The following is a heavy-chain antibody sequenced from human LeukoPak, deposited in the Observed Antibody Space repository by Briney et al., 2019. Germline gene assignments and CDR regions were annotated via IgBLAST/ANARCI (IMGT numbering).Heavy chain of an antibody. CDR1: GYTFTSYY. V-gene: IGHV1-2*02. CDR2: INPNSGGT. J-gene: IGHJ6*03. Sequence: ASVKVSCKASGYTFTSYYMHWVRQAPGQGLEWMGWINPNSGGTNYAQKFQGRVTMTRDTSISTAYMELSRLRSDDTAVYYCARDPQAAAGHYYYYYMDVWGKGTTVTVSS. D-gene: IGHD6-13*01. CDR3: ARDPQAAAGHYYYYYMDV.